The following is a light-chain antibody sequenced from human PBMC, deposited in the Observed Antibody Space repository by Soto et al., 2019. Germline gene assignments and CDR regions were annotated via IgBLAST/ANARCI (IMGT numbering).Light chain of an antibody. Sequence: EVVLTQSPGTLSLSPGEGATLSCRASQSVTSNYVAWYQQKPGQAPSLLIYGASPRATGIPDRFSGSGSGTDFTLTISRLEPEDCGVFYCQQYGGVPFTFGPGTKVDIK. CDR2: GAS. V-gene: IGKV3-20*01. CDR1: QSVTSNY. CDR3: QQYGGVPFT. J-gene: IGKJ3*01.